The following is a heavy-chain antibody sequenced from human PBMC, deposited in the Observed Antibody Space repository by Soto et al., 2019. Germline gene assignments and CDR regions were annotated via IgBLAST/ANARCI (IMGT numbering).Heavy chain of an antibody. CDR3: ARDRELRGGKWYNWFDP. J-gene: IGHJ5*02. CDR1: GGSFSGYY. D-gene: IGHD1-7*01. V-gene: IGHV4-34*01. CDR2: INHSGST. Sequence: QVQLQQWGAGLLKPSETLSLTCAVYGGSFSGYYWSWIRQPPGKGLEWIGEINHSGSTNYNPSLKGRVTISVDTSKNQFSLKLSSVTAADTAVYYCARDRELRGGKWYNWFDPWGQGTLVTVSS.